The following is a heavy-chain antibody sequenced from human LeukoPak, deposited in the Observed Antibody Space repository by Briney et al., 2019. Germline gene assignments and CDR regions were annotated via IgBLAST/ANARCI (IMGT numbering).Heavy chain of an antibody. D-gene: IGHD6-13*01. Sequence: SPTLSLTCAISGDSVSSNSAAWTWLRQSPSRGLEWLGSTYYRYKWYNDYAVSVKSLITINPDTSKNQFSLQLNAVTPEDTAVYYCARAYSSAWSKHWFDLWGQGTLVTVSS. CDR1: GDSVSSNSAA. CDR3: ARAYSSAWSKHWFDL. J-gene: IGHJ5*02. CDR2: TYYRYKWYN. V-gene: IGHV6-1*01.